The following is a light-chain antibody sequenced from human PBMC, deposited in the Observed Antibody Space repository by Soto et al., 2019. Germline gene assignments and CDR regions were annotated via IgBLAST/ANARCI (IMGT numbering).Light chain of an antibody. CDR2: GAS. CDR3: QQYHHWWA. Sequence: DIVMTQSPATLSVSPGERATLSCRASQDVRNGLAWYQQKPGQAPRLLIYGASIRASGIPARFSGSGSGTEFTLTISSPQLEDFAVYYCQQYHHWWAFGQVTQVE. CDR1: QDVRNG. V-gene: IGKV3-15*01. J-gene: IGKJ1*01.